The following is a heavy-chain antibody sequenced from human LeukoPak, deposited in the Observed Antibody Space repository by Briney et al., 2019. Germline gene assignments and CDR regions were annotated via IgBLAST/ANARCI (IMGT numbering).Heavy chain of an antibody. V-gene: IGHV4-38-2*02. CDR3: AREDYDSSGYYSVYWFDP. Sequence: SETLSLTCTVSGYSISSGYYWGWIRQPPGKGLEWIGRIYSSGRTNYNPSLKSRVTMSADTSKNQFSLKLTSVTAADTAVYYCAREDYDSSGYYSVYWFDPWGQGTLVTVSS. D-gene: IGHD3-22*01. CDR1: GYSISSGYY. CDR2: IYSSGRT. J-gene: IGHJ5*02.